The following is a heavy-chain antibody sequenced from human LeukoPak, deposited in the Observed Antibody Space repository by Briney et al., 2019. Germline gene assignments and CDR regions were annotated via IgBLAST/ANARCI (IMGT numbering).Heavy chain of an antibody. J-gene: IGHJ5*02. D-gene: IGHD3-22*01. V-gene: IGHV4-39*02. CDR2: IYYSGST. Sequence: AETLSLTCAVSGGSISSNSYYWGWIRQPPGKGLEWIGSIYYSGSTYYNPSLKSRVTISVDTSKNQFSLKLSSVTAADTAVYYCARDLGQYYDTSDNWFDPWGQGTLVTVSS. CDR3: ARDLGQYYDTSDNWFDP. CDR1: GGSISSNSYY.